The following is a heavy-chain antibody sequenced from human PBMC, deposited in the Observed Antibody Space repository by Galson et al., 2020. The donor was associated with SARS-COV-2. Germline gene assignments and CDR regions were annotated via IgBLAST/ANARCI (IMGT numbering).Heavy chain of an antibody. Sequence: GGSLRLSCAASGFTFDDYAMHWVRQAPGKGLEWVSGISWNSGSIGYADSVKGRFTISRDNAKNSLYLQMNSLRAEDTALYYCAKDQMIQLWGCMDVWGQGTTVTVSS. J-gene: IGHJ6*02. D-gene: IGHD5-18*01. V-gene: IGHV3-9*01. CDR2: ISWNSGSI. CDR3: AKDQMIQLWGCMDV. CDR1: GFTFDDYA.